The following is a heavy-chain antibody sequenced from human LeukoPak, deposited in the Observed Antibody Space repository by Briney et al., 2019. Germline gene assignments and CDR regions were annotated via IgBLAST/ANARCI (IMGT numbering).Heavy chain of an antibody. CDR3: ARAAQQLVLLPSYYFDY. V-gene: IGHV1-69*05. D-gene: IGHD6-13*01. Sequence: SVKVSCKASGGTFSSYAISWVRRAPGQGLEWMGGIIPIFGTANYAQKFQGRVTITTDESTSRAYMELSSLRSEDTAVYYCARAAQQLVLLPSYYFDYWGQGTLVTVSS. J-gene: IGHJ4*02. CDR2: IIPIFGTA. CDR1: GGTFSSYA.